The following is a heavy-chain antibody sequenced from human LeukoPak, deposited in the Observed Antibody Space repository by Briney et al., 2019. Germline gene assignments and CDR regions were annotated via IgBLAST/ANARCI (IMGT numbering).Heavy chain of an antibody. Sequence: ASVKVSCKASGYTFTAYYIHWVGQAPGQGLEWMGWIDTNTGATKYAQKFQGRVTITRDTSTGTAYMELSSLISGDTALYYCASEAFCAGGSCNVQRGASWGPGTLVTVSS. CDR2: IDTNTGAT. J-gene: IGHJ5*02. CDR1: GYTFTAYY. CDR3: ASEAFCAGGSCNVQRGAS. V-gene: IGHV1-2*02. D-gene: IGHD2-8*02.